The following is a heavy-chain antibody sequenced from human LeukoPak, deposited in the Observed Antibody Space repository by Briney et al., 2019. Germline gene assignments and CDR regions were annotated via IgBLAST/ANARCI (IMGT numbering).Heavy chain of an antibody. J-gene: IGHJ6*03. CDR2: IYYSEST. CDR3: TRGSIAYYYMDV. V-gene: IGHV4-39*07. Sequence: SETLSLTCTVSGGSISSSSYYWGWIRQPPGKGLEWIGNIYYSESTYYNPSLKSRVTISVDTSKNQFSLKLSSVTAADTAVYYCTRGSIAYYYMDVWGKGTTVTISS. CDR1: GGSISSSSYY. D-gene: IGHD3-22*01.